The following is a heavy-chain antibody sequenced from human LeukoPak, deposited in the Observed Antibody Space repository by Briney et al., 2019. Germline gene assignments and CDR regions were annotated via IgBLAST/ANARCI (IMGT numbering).Heavy chain of an antibody. J-gene: IGHJ4*02. Sequence: GGSLRLSCAASGFTFSSYAMSWVRQAPGKGLEWVSAISGSGGSTYYADSVKGRFTISRDKSKNTLYLQMNSLRAEDTAVYYCAKDVGVDRDYYFDYWGQGTLVTVSS. CDR1: GFTFSSYA. CDR2: ISGSGGST. CDR3: AKDVGVDRDYYFDY. V-gene: IGHV3-23*01. D-gene: IGHD5-12*01.